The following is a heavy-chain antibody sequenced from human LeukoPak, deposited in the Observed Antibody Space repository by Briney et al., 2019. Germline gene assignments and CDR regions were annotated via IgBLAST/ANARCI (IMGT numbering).Heavy chain of an antibody. CDR3: TTDRKELENH. J-gene: IGHJ5*02. V-gene: IGHV3-15*01. D-gene: IGHD1-7*01. Sequence: GGSLRLSCEGSGFSFSSAWMTWVRQAPGKGLEWVGRIRANAEGGTADYAAPVKGRFTISRDDSENTLYLQMSSLKIEDTATYYCTTDRKELENHWGQGTLVTVSS. CDR2: IRANAEGGTA. CDR1: GFSFSSAW.